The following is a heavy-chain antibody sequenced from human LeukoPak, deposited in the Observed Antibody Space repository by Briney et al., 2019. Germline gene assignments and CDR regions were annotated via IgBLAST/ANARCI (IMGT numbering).Heavy chain of an antibody. Sequence: SETLSLTCAVYGGSLSGYYWSWIRQPPGKGLEWIGEINHSGSTNYNPSLKSRVTISVDTSKNQFSLKLSSVTAADTAVYYCARSRDTAMPTDYWGQGTLVTVSS. CDR2: INHSGST. D-gene: IGHD5-18*01. V-gene: IGHV4-34*01. CDR1: GGSLSGYY. CDR3: ARSRDTAMPTDY. J-gene: IGHJ4*02.